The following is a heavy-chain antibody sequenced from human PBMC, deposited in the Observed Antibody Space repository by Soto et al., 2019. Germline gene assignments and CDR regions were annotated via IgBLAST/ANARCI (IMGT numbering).Heavy chain of an antibody. CDR2: ISSSGSTI. Sequence: GGSLRLSCAASGFTFSSYEMNWVRQAPGKGLEWVSYISSSGSTIYYADSVKGRFTISRDNAKNSLYLQMNSLRAEDTAVYYCAREGSMAATPYYYYGMDVWGQGTRVTVSS. D-gene: IGHD2-15*01. CDR3: AREGSMAATPYYYYGMDV. CDR1: GFTFSSYE. J-gene: IGHJ6*02. V-gene: IGHV3-48*03.